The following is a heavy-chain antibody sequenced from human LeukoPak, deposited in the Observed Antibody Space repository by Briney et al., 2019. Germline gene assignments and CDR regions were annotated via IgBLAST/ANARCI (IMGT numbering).Heavy chain of an antibody. Sequence: SETLSLTCSASGGSDSIITNFWGWIRQPPGKGLEWIGSVHYIGSTYDNPSLRSRVTMSFDTSKTQFSLKLTSVTAADTAVYFCARAVPFQSNAWRQTFDHWGQGTLVTVSS. CDR2: VHYIGST. CDR1: GGSDSIITNF. V-gene: IGHV4-39*07. J-gene: IGHJ4*02. D-gene: IGHD1-1*01. CDR3: ARAVPFQSNAWRQTFDH.